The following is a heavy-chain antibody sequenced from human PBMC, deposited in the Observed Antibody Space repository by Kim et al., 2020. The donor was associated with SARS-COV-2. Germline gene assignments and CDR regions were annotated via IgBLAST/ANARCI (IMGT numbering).Heavy chain of an antibody. CDR2: ISGGGGNT. Sequence: GGSLRLSCAASGFNFGFYAMSWARQAPGKGLEWVSTISGGGGNTHYADSVKGRFTISRDNSMNTLYPQMNSLRAEDTAVYYCDASDYWGQGTLVTVSS. V-gene: IGHV3-23*01. CDR3: DASDY. CDR1: GFNFGFYA. J-gene: IGHJ4*02.